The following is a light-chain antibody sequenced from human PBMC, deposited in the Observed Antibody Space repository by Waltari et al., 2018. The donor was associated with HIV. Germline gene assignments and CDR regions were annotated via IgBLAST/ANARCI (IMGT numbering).Light chain of an antibody. CDR3: QSYDTSRHVI. Sequence: NFMLTQSHSVSESPGMTVTIPCTRTSGSIATPHVQWSQQRPGIFPTTVIYEYTKRPSGVPDRFSGSSDISSNSASLTISALKTEDAADYYCQSYDTSRHVIFGGGTKLTVL. V-gene: IGLV6-57*01. CDR1: SGSIATPH. J-gene: IGLJ2*01. CDR2: EYT.